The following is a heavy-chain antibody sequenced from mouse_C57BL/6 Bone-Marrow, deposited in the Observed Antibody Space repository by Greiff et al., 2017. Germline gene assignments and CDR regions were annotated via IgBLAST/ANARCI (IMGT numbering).Heavy chain of an antibody. CDR3: ARGEDYGSSLAWFAY. D-gene: IGHD1-1*01. Sequence: EVQLVESGPGLVKPSQSLSLTCSVTGYSITSGYYWNWIRQFPGNNMEWMGYISYDGSNNYNPSLKNKISITRDTSKNQFFLKLNSVTTEDTATYYCARGEDYGSSLAWFAYWGQGTLVTVSA. CDR1: GYSITSGYY. J-gene: IGHJ3*01. V-gene: IGHV3-6*01. CDR2: ISYDGSN.